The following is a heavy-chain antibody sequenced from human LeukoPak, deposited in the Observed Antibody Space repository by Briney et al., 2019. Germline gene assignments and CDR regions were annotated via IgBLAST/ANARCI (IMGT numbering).Heavy chain of an antibody. CDR2: KWYDGSKQ. Sequence: GRSLRLSCATSGFSFSRYGMDWVREAPGKRLEWVAIKWYDGSKQSYADSARVGFTISRTNSKTTVHWQRDSLRVEDTAIYFCARNPSDWSPDYWGQGTLVTVSS. J-gene: IGHJ4*02. V-gene: IGHV3-33*01. CDR1: GFSFSRYG. CDR3: ARNPSDWSPDY. D-gene: IGHD6-19*01.